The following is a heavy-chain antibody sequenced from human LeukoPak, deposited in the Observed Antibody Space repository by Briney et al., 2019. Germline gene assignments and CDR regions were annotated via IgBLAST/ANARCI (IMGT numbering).Heavy chain of an antibody. D-gene: IGHD2/OR15-2a*01. CDR3: ARLPFRYYYYMDV. V-gene: IGHV4-39*02. CDR2: VYYSGST. Sequence: PSETLSLTCIVSGGSITSPEFCWGWIRQSPEKGLEWIANVYYSGSTYYNPSLQSRVTISIDTSKSHFSLKLTSMTAADTAVYYCARLPFRYYYYMDVWGKETAVTVSS. J-gene: IGHJ6*03. CDR1: GGSITSPEFC.